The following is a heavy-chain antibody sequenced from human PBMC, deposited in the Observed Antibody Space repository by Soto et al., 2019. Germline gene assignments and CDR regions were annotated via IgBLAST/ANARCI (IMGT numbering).Heavy chain of an antibody. J-gene: IGHJ6*02. Sequence: SGGSLRLSCAASGFTFSSYAMTWVRQAPGKGLEWVSSISGSGGTTYYTDSVRGRFIISRDKSKNTLYLQMNSLRAEDTAVYYCAKGLMAATRGYYDMDVWGQGTTVTVSS. CDR1: GFTFSSYA. D-gene: IGHD2-15*01. V-gene: IGHV3-23*01. CDR3: AKGLMAATRGYYDMDV. CDR2: ISGSGGTT.